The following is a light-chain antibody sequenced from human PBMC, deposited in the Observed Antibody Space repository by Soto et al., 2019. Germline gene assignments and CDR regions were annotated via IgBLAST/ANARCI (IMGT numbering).Light chain of an antibody. CDR3: SSYTSSSTLVV. CDR1: SSDVGGYNY. V-gene: IGLV2-14*01. Sequence: QSALTQPASVSGSPGQSITISCTGTSSDVGGYNYVSWYQQHPGKAPKLMIYEVSNRPSGVSNRFSGSKSGNTASLTISGLLAEHYSDYYCSSYTSSSTLVVFGGGTKLTVL. J-gene: IGLJ2*01. CDR2: EVS.